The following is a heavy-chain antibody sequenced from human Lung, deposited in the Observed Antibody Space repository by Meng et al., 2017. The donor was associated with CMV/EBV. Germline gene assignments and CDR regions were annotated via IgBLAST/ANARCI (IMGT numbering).Heavy chain of an antibody. CDR2: ISAYNGNT. CDR3: ARDRATRAYYFDY. D-gene: IGHD1-1*01. J-gene: IGHJ4*02. Sequence: ASVKVSCKASGYTFTNYGISWVRQAPGQGLEWMGWISAYNGNTNYAQNLQGRVTMTTDTSTNTAYMELRSLRSDDTAIYFCARDRATRAYYFDYWGQGTLVTVSS. V-gene: IGHV1-18*01. CDR1: GYTFTNYG.